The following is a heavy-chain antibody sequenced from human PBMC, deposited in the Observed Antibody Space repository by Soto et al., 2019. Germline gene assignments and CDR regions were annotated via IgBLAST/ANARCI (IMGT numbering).Heavy chain of an antibody. V-gene: IGHV1-18*01. CDR1: GYTFTSYC. CDR3: AASNPYYYDSSGYNWFDP. D-gene: IGHD3-22*01. Sequence: ASVKVSCKASGYTFTSYCISWVRQAPGQGLEWMGWISAYNGNTNYAQKLQGRVTMTTDTSTSTAYMELRSLRSDDTAVYYCAASNPYYYDSSGYNWFDPWGQGTLVTVSS. J-gene: IGHJ5*02. CDR2: ISAYNGNT.